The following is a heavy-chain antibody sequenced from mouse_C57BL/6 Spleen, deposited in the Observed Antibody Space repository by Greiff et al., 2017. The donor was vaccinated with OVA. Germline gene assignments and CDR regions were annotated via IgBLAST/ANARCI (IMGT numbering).Heavy chain of an antibody. D-gene: IGHD1-1*01. CDR2: IDPEDGDT. J-gene: IGHJ3*01. CDR3: TTNNGSSYQFAD. CDR1: GFNIKDYY. Sequence: VQLQQSGAELVRPGASVKLSCTASGFNIKDYYLHWVKQRPEQGLEWIGRIDPEDGDTEYAPKFQGKATMTADTSSNTAYMQLSSLTSEDTAVYYSTTNNGSSYQFADWGQGTLVTVSA. V-gene: IGHV14-1*01.